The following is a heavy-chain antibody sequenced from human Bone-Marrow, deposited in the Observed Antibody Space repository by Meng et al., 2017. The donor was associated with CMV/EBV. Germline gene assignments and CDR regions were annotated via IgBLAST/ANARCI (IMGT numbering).Heavy chain of an antibody. CDR1: GFTFSSYG. V-gene: IGHV3-33*06. CDR2: IWYDGSNK. D-gene: IGHD6-19*01. CDR3: AKAPVSSGWPPFDY. J-gene: IGHJ4*02. Sequence: GESLKISCAASGFTFSSYGMHWVRQAPGKGLEWVAVIWYDGSNKYYADSVKGRFTISRDNSKNTLYLQMNSLRAEDTAVYYCAKAPVSSGWPPFDYWGQGTLVTVYS.